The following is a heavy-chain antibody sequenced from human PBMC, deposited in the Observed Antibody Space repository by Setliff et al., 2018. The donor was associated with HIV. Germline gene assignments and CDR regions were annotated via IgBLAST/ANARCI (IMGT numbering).Heavy chain of an antibody. V-gene: IGHV1-69*13. J-gene: IGHJ6*03. D-gene: IGHD3-10*01. Sequence: SVMVSCKASGGTFSSYAISWVRQAPGQGLEWMGGIIPIFGTSNYPQKFQGRVTITADESTSTAYMELSSLRSEDTAVYYCAREGVSLWFGELPSSYYMDVWGKGT. CDR1: GGTFSSYA. CDR3: AREGVSLWFGELPSSYYMDV. CDR2: IIPIFGTS.